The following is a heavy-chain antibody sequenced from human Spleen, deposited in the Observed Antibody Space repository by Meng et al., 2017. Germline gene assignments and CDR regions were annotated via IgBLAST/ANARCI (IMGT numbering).Heavy chain of an antibody. J-gene: IGHJ4*02. V-gene: IGHV3-49*01. CDR2: IRSKPYGGTA. D-gene: IGHD2-2*01. Sequence: GESLKISCPASGFTFGDYALTWFRQAPGKGLEWVGFIRSKPYGGTAEYAASVKGRFTISRDGSKSIAYLQMNSLKTENTAVYYCSGDHCSSASCFPIDFRGQGTLVTVSS. CDR3: SGDHCSSASCFPIDF. CDR1: GFTFGDYA.